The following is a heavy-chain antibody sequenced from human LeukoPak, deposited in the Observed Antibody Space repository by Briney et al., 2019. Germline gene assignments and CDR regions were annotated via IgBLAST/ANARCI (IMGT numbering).Heavy chain of an antibody. CDR3: ARDPLPAAIEYFQH. J-gene: IGHJ1*01. V-gene: IGHV3-30-3*01. CDR2: ISYDGSNE. Sequence: GRSLRLSCAASGFTFSSYAMHWVRQAPGKGLEWVAVISYDGSNEYYADSVKGRFTISRDNSKNSLYLQMNSLRAEDTAVYYCARDPLPAAIEYFQHWGQGTLVTVSS. CDR1: GFTFSSYA. D-gene: IGHD2-2*01.